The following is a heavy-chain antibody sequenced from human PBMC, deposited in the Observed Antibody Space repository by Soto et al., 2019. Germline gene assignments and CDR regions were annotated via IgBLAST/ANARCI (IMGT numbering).Heavy chain of an antibody. J-gene: IGHJ4*02. CDR1: GFTFSSYA. V-gene: IGHV3-23*01. D-gene: IGHD4-17*01. Sequence: GGSLRLSCAASGFTFSSYAMSWVRQAPGKGLEWVSAISGSGGSTYYADSVKGRFTISRDNSKNTLYLQMNSLRAEDTAVYHCAKEHGYGDYRALVNKFDYWGQGTLVTVSS. CDR3: AKEHGYGDYRALVNKFDY. CDR2: ISGSGGST.